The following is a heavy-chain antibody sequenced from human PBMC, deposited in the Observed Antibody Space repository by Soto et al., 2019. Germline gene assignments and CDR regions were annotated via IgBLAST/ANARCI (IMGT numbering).Heavy chain of an antibody. J-gene: IGHJ4*02. D-gene: IGHD6-19*01. CDR3: AKGGRQWLVTSDFNY. V-gene: IGHV3-30*18. Sequence: VQLVESGGGVVQPGRSLRLSCAASGFTFSGYAMHWVRQAPGKGLEWVAVVSHDGRNAHYADSVKGRFTISRDSSKNTVSLEMTSLRAEDTAVYYCAKGGRQWLVTSDFNYWGQGALVTVSS. CDR1: GFTFSGYA. CDR2: VSHDGRNA.